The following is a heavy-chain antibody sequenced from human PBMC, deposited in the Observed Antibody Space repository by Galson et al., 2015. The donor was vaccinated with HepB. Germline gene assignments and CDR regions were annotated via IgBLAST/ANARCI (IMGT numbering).Heavy chain of an antibody. CDR3: ARGPDVSGYNPFEH. D-gene: IGHD5-12*01. CDR1: GASISSFYW. V-gene: IGHV4-4*02. Sequence: SETLSLTCALSGASISSFYWWTWVRQPPGKGLEWIAEVYHSGDTNYNPSLKSRVTISIDESKNEFSLNLKSVTAADTALYYCARGPDVSGYNPFEHWGQGTLVTVSS. CDR2: VYHSGDT. J-gene: IGHJ4*02.